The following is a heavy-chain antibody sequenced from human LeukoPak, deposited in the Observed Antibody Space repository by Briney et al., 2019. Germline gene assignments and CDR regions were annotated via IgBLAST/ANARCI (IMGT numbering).Heavy chain of an antibody. CDR1: GYTLSDIS. D-gene: IGHD4-17*01. CDR3: ATAYGDGFDY. Sequence: GASVKVSCKISGYTLSDISMHWVRQTPGEGLEWMGGFDPEDGETIYAQQFQGRVTVTEDTSTETAYMELSSLTSEDTAMYYCATAYGDGFDYWGQGTLVSVSS. J-gene: IGHJ4*02. CDR2: FDPEDGET. V-gene: IGHV1-24*01.